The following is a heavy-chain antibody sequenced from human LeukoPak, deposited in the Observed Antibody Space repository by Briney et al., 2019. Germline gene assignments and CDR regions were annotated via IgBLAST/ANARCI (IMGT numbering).Heavy chain of an antibody. J-gene: IGHJ4*02. CDR3: AREPRPANDFWSGYPYYFDC. V-gene: IGHV3-66*03. D-gene: IGHD3-3*01. CDR1: GFTVSSNY. Sequence: GGSLRLSCAASGFTVSSNYMSWVRQAPGKGLEWVPVIYSSGNTYYADSVKGRFTISRDNSKNTLYLQMNSLRAEDTAVYYCAREPRPANDFWSGYPYYFDCWGQGTLVTVSS. CDR2: IYSSGNT.